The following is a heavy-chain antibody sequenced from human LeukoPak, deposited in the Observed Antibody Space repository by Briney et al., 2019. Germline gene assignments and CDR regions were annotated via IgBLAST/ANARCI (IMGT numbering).Heavy chain of an antibody. Sequence: GGSLRLSCKVSGFTIRDFTMNWVRQAPGRGLEWVSAISGSGGSTYYADSVKGRFTISRDNSKNTLYLQMNSLGADDTAVYYCAKGNWRYFDYWGQGTLVTVSS. CDR2: ISGSGGST. CDR1: GFTIRDFT. CDR3: AKGNWRYFDY. J-gene: IGHJ4*02. D-gene: IGHD1-1*01. V-gene: IGHV3-23*01.